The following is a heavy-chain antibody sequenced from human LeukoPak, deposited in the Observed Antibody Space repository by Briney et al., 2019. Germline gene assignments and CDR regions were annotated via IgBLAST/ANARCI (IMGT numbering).Heavy chain of an antibody. Sequence: SVKVSCKASGGTFSSYAISWVRQAPGQGLEWMGGIIPIFGTANYAQKFQGRVTITTDESTSTAYMELSSLRSEDTAVYYRARDSPYCSSTSCANWFDPWGQGTLVTVSS. J-gene: IGHJ5*02. D-gene: IGHD2-2*01. CDR2: IIPIFGTA. V-gene: IGHV1-69*05. CDR3: ARDSPYCSSTSCANWFDP. CDR1: GGTFSSYA.